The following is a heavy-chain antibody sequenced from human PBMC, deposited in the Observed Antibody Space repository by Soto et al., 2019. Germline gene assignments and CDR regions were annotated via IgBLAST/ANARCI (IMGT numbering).Heavy chain of an antibody. Sequence: QVQLVQSGAEVKKPGSSVTVSCKASGDTFSSYAISWVRQAPGQGLEWMGKIIPIFATATYEQKFQGRVTTTADTSTSTVYVELSSLRSEDTAVYYCARDSSSWDSHNWFDPWGQGTLVTVSS. CDR3: ARDSSSWDSHNWFDP. D-gene: IGHD6-13*01. V-gene: IGHV1-69*06. CDR1: GDTFSSYA. CDR2: IIPIFATA. J-gene: IGHJ5*02.